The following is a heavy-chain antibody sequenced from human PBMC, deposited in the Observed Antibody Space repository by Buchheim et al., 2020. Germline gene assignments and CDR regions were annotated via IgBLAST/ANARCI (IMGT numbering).Heavy chain of an antibody. CDR2: IYYSWST. CDR1: GGSISSYY. V-gene: IGHV4-59*01. Sequence: QVQLQESGPGLVKPSETLSLTCTVSGGSISSYYWSWIRQPPGKGLEWIGYIYYSWSTNYNPSLKRRVTISVDTSKNQFSLTLSSVTAADTAVYYCARASVYYYDSSGYSNYFDYWGQGTL. D-gene: IGHD3-22*01. CDR3: ARASVYYYDSSGYSNYFDY. J-gene: IGHJ4*02.